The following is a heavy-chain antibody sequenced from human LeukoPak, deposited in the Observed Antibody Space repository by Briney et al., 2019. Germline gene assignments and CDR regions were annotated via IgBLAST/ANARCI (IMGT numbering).Heavy chain of an antibody. CDR2: ISYDGSNK. D-gene: IGHD3-3*01. CDR1: GFTFSSYG. J-gene: IGHJ5*02. V-gene: IGHV3-30*18. Sequence: GRSLRLSCAASGFTFSSYGMHWVRQAPGKGLEWVAVISYDGSNKYYADSVKGRFTISRDNSKNTLYLQMNSLRAEDTAVYYCAKSGIFGVVGFDPWGQGTLVTVSS. CDR3: AKSGIFGVVGFDP.